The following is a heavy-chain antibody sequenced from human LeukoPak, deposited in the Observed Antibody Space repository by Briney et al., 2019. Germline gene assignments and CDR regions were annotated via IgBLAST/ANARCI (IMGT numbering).Heavy chain of an antibody. CDR1: GFNVSSNY. V-gene: IGHV3-66*01. D-gene: IGHD3-16*01. CDR2: IYSDGST. CDR3: ARGGGVIPVA. J-gene: IGHJ5*02. Sequence: GSLRLSCAASGFNVSSNYMNWVRQAPGEGLEWVSVIYSDGSTYYADSVSGRFTISRDYSKNTLYLQMNSLRAEDTAVYHCARGGGVIPVAWGQGTLVTVSS.